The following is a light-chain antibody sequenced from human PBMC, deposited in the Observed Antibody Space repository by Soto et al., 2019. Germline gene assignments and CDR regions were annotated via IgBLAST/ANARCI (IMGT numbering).Light chain of an antibody. Sequence: QSALTQPASVSGXPGQSITISCTGTSSDVGGYNYVSWYQQHPGKAPKLMIYEVSNRPSGVSNRFSGSKSGNTASLTISGLQAEDEADYYCSSYTSSSTRHVVFGGGTKVTVL. J-gene: IGLJ2*01. CDR1: SSDVGGYNY. CDR3: SSYTSSSTRHVV. V-gene: IGLV2-14*01. CDR2: EVS.